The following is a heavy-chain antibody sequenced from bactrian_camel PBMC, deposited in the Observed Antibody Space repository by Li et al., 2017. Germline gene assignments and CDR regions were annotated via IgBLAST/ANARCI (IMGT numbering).Heavy chain of an antibody. CDR3: AKEGEREPGYNEYGAGFGV. D-gene: IGHD1*01. Sequence: VQLVESGGGLVQPGGSLSVSCTASGFTFSDHYMSWVRQAPGKGLEWVSSLYSSSSSTYYADTVEGRFTFAQDNTENAVSLQMNSLNTEDTAMYYCAKEGEREPGYNEYGAGFGVWGQGTQVTVS. V-gene: IGHV3-2*01. CDR2: LYSSSSST. CDR1: GFTFSDHY. J-gene: IGHJ6*01.